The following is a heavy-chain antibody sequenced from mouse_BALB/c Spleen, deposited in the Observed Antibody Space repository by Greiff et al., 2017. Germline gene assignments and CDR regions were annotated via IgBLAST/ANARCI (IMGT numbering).Heavy chain of an antibody. CDR3: AGNYGFAY. V-gene: IGHV4-1*02. CDR1: GFDFSRYW. CDR2: INPDSSTI. Sequence: TASGFDFSRYWMSWVRQAPGKGLEWIGEINPDSSTINYTPSLKDKFIISRDNAKNTLYLQMSKVRSEDTALYYCAGNYGFAYWGQGTLVTVSA. D-gene: IGHD2-1*01. J-gene: IGHJ3*01.